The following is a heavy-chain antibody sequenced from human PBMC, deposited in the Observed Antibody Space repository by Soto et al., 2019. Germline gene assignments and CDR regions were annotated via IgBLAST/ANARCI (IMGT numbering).Heavy chain of an antibody. J-gene: IGHJ6*02. CDR1: GYTFTTFG. Sequence: ASVKVSCKASGYTFTTFGISWVRQAPGQGLEWVGWISANNGNTKYSQKFQGRVSLTTETSASTAYMELSSLRSEDTAVYYCARGVAAAGPFYYYYYYGMDVWGQGTTVTVSS. CDR2: ISANNGNT. V-gene: IGHV1-18*01. D-gene: IGHD6-13*01. CDR3: ARGVAAAGPFYYYYYYGMDV.